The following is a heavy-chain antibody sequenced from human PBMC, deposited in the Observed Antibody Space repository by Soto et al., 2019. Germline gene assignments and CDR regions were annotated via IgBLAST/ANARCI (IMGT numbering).Heavy chain of an antibody. CDR1: GGTFSSYA. Sequence: QVQLVQSGAEVKKPGSSVKVSCKASGGTFSSYAISWVRQAPGQGLEWMGGIIPIFGTANYVQKFQGRVTITADESTSTAYMELSSLRSEDTAVYYSARVGHYDLWSGYYYYYGMDVWGQGTTVTVSS. J-gene: IGHJ6*02. CDR3: ARVGHYDLWSGYYYYYGMDV. V-gene: IGHV1-69*01. D-gene: IGHD3-3*01. CDR2: IIPIFGTA.